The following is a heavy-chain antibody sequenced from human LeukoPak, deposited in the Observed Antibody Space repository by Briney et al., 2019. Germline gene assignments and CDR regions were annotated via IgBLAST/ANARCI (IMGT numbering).Heavy chain of an antibody. CDR2: IYYSGST. CDR3: ARSLYDILTDHYFDY. D-gene: IGHD3-9*01. CDR1: GFTFSSYW. Sequence: GSLRLSCAASGFTFSSYWMSWVRQAPGKGLEWIGSIYYSGSTYYNPSLKSRVTISVDTSKNQFSLKLSSVNAADTAVYYCARSLYDILTDHYFDYWGQGTLVTVSS. V-gene: IGHV4-39*07. J-gene: IGHJ4*02.